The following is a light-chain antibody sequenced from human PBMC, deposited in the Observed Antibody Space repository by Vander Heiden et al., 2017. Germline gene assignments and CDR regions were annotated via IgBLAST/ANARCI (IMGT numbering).Light chain of an antibody. CDR3: LQHNSFPRT. Sequence: DLHMPQSLSSLSASVGDRVTISCRASQGISNDLGWYQQKPGKAPKRLIYAASSLQSGVPSRFSGSGSGTEFTLTISSLQPEDFATYYCLQHNSFPRTFGQETKVEIK. J-gene: IGKJ1*01. V-gene: IGKV1-17*01. CDR1: QGISND. CDR2: AAS.